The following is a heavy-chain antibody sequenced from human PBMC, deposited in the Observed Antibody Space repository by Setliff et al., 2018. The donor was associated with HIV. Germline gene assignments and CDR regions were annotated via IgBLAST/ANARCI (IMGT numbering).Heavy chain of an antibody. CDR3: GRGHHYYYDSSVAHQIDY. V-gene: IGHV3-30-3*01. CDR2: ISFDGTDE. J-gene: IGHJ4*02. D-gene: IGHD3-22*01. CDR1: GFTFNTYT. Sequence: PGGSLRLSCASSGFTFNTYTMHWVRQAPGKGLEWVAGISFDGTDEYYADSVKGRFTISRDNSKNTLFLQLSSPRPDTAVYYCGRGHHYYYDSSVAHQIDYLGQGTLVTVSS.